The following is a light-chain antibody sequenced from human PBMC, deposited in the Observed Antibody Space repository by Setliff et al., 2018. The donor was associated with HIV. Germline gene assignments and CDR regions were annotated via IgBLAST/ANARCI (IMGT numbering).Light chain of an antibody. Sequence: QSALAQPRSASGSPGQSVTISCTGTSSDVGGYNYVSWYQQHPGKAPKLMSYEVSKRPSGVPNRFSGSKSGNTASLTVSGLQAEDEADYYCSSYAGSNNYVFGTGTKVTVL. CDR3: SSYAGSNNYV. CDR2: EVS. V-gene: IGLV2-8*01. CDR1: SSDVGGYNY. J-gene: IGLJ1*01.